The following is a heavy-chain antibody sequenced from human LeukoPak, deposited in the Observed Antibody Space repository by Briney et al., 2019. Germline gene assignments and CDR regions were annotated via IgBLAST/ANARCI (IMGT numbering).Heavy chain of an antibody. V-gene: IGHV3-30-3*01. CDR1: GFTFSSYA. J-gene: IGHJ4*02. CDR2: ISYDESNK. Sequence: GGSLRLSCAASGFTFSSYAMHWVRQAPGKGLEWVAVISYDESNKYYADSVKGRFTISRDNSKNTLYLQMNSLRAEDTAVYYCARDRVGTAFDYWGQGTLVTVSS. CDR3: ARDRVGTAFDY. D-gene: IGHD1-26*01.